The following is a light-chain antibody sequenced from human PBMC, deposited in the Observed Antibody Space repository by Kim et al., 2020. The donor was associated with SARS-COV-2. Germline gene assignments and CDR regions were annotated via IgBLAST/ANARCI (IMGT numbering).Light chain of an antibody. J-gene: IGKJ2*01. Sequence: SAAVYDRDTITCRASQDVTDLLSLYQKKPGETHRLLIYAASTLHSGGPSRFSGSGSGTEFTLTITSLRPEDFATYSCQQLNSFPYTFARGTKLEI. V-gene: IGKV1-9*01. CDR3: QQLNSFPYT. CDR2: AAS. CDR1: QDVTDL.